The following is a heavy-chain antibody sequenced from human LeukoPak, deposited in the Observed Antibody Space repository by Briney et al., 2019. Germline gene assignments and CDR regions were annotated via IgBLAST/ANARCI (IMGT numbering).Heavy chain of an antibody. CDR1: GFTFSDYW. J-gene: IGHJ4*02. Sequence: GGSLRLSCAASGFTFSDYWMNWVRQAPGKGLEWVANINQDGSAKYYVDSVKGRFTFSRDNAMNSLFLQMNSLRAEDTAVYYCARDVHGGAFDYWGQGTLVTVSS. CDR3: ARDVHGGAFDY. V-gene: IGHV3-7*01. CDR2: INQDGSAK. D-gene: IGHD4-23*01.